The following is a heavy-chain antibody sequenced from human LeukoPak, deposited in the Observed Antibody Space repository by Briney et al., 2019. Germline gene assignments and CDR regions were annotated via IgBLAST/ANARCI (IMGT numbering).Heavy chain of an antibody. Sequence: GASVKVSCKASGYTFTSYAMNWVRQAPGQGLEWMGWINTNTGNPTYAQGFTGRFVFSLDTSVSTAYLQISSLKAEDTAVYYCARDGSFIGAPGGRPQGYWGQGTLVTVSS. D-gene: IGHD3-10*01. J-gene: IGHJ4*02. CDR3: ARDGSFIGAPGGRPQGY. CDR2: INTNTGNP. V-gene: IGHV7-4-1*02. CDR1: GYTFTSYA.